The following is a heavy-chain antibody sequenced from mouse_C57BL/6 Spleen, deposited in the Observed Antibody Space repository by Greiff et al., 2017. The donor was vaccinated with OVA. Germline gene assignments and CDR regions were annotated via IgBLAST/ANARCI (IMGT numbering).Heavy chain of an antibody. J-gene: IGHJ1*03. CDR1: GYTFTSYW. D-gene: IGHD2-10*02. CDR3: ARYGNYDDWYFDV. V-gene: IGHV1-69*01. CDR2: IDPSDSYT. Sequence: QVQLQQSGAELVMPGASVKLSCKASGYTFTSYWMHWVKQRPGQGLEWIGEIDPSDSYTNYNQKFKGKSTLTVDKSSSTAYMQLSSLTSEDSAVYYCARYGNYDDWYFDVWGTGTTVTVSS.